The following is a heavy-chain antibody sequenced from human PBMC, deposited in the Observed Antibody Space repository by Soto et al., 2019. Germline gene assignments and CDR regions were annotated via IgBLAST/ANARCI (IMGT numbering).Heavy chain of an antibody. CDR1: GFTFSTYA. CDR2: ITASGDRT. V-gene: IGHV3-23*01. CDR3: ARMYSSSCDY. Sequence: EVQLLESGGDLVQPGGSLRLSCAASGFTFSTYAMRWVRQAPGKGLEWVSSITASGDRTYYADSVKGRFTISRDNSQSTLHLQMNSLRAEDTAVYYCARMYSSSCDYWGQGTLVTVSS. D-gene: IGHD6-13*01. J-gene: IGHJ4*02.